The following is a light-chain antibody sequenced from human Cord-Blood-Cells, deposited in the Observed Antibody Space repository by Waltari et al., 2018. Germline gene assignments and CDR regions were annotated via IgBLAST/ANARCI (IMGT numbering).Light chain of an antibody. CDR3: QQSYSTPG. V-gene: IGKV1-39*01. J-gene: IGKJ4*01. CDR2: AAS. Sequence: DIQMTQSPSSLSESVGDRVTITCRASQSISSYLNWYQQKPGKAPKLLIYAASSLQSGVPSRFSGSGSGTDCTLTISSLQPEDFATYYCQQSYSTPGFGGGTKVEIK. CDR1: QSISSY.